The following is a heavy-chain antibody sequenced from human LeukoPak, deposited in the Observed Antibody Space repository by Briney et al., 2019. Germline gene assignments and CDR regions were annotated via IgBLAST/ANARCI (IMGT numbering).Heavy chain of an antibody. CDR1: RFTFNSYA. Sequence: GGSLRLSCAASRFTFNSYAVTWVRQSPGKGLEWVSGINGNGYITYYADSVRGRFTISRDNSKNTLYLQMNSLRAGDTAVYYCARVKRDCSGGSCYSYDCWGQGTLVTVSS. D-gene: IGHD2-15*01. CDR3: ARVKRDCSGGSCYSYDC. CDR2: INGNGYIT. J-gene: IGHJ4*02. V-gene: IGHV3-23*01.